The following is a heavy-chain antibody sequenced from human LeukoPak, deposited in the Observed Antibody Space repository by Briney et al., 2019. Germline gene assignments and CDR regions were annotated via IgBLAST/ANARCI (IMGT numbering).Heavy chain of an antibody. CDR3: ARGGLNALEAFDI. CDR1: VFSFSSYW. Sequence: GGSLRLSCAASVFSFSSYWMHWVRQAPGKGLVWVSRINGDGSSTRYADSVKGRFTISRDNAKNTLYLQMNSLRAEDTAVYYCARGGLNALEAFDIWGQGTLVTVCS. V-gene: IGHV3-74*01. D-gene: IGHD1-1*01. J-gene: IGHJ3*02. CDR2: INGDGSST.